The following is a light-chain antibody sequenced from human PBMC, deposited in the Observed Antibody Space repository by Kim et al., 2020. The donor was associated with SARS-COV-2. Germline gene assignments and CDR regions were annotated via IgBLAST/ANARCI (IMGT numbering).Light chain of an antibody. CDR3: QLWDSSINHYV. Sequence: PGKTATFSCGGNNVRTKSVHWYQQKPGQAPVLVIYYDSDRPSGIPERFSGSNSGRTATLTISRVEAGDEADYYCQLWDSSINHYVFGAGTKVTVL. CDR2: YDS. V-gene: IGLV3-21*04. CDR1: NVRTKS. J-gene: IGLJ1*01.